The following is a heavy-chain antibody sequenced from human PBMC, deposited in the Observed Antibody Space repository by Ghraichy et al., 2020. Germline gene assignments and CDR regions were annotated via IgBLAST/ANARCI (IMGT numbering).Heavy chain of an antibody. J-gene: IGHJ6*02. CDR3: VRGGTTGYYYYGMDV. CDR2: INAGNGNT. V-gene: IGHV1-3*01. D-gene: IGHD3-16*01. Sequence: ASVKVSCKASGYTFTSYAMHWVRQAPGQRLEWMGWINAGNGNTKYSQKFQGRVTITRDTSASTAYMELSSLRSEDTAVYYCVRGGTTGYYYYGMDVWGQGTTVTVSS. CDR1: GYTFTSYA.